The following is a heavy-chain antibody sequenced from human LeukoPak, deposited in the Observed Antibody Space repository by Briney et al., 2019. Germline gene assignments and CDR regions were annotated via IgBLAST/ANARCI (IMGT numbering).Heavy chain of an antibody. Sequence: GSLRLSCAASGFTITDYWMTWVRQAPGRGLEWVANIKPDGVETSYVDSVKGRFTISRDNANNSVFLQMNSLRVEDTATYYCVRDGGTDWYDPWAQGTLVSVSS. V-gene: IGHV3-7*03. J-gene: IGHJ5*02. CDR2: IKPDGVET. D-gene: IGHD3-16*01. CDR3: VRDGGTDWYDP. CDR1: GFTITDYW.